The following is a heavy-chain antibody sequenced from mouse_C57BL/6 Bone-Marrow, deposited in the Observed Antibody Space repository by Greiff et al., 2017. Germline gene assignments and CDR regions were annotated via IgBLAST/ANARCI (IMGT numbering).Heavy chain of an antibody. CDR1: GFTFSSYA. V-gene: IGHV5-4*01. D-gene: IGHD2-3*01. CDR2: ISDGGSYT. CDR3: AREGNGGGYFFAY. Sequence: EVKLMESGGGLVKPGGSLKLSCAASGFTFSSYAMSWVRQTPEKRLEWVATISDGGSYTYYPENVKGRFTISRDNAKNNLYLQMSHLKSEDTSVYYCAREGNGGGYFFAYWGQGTLVTVSA. J-gene: IGHJ3*01.